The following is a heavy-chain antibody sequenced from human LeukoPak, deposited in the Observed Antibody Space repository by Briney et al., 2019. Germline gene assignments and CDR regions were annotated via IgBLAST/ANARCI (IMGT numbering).Heavy chain of an antibody. CDR2: ISSSSSYT. CDR1: GFTFSDYY. J-gene: IGHJ4*02. Sequence: GGSLRLSCAASGFTFSDYYMSWLRQAPGKGLEWVSYISSSSSYTNSADSVKGRFTISRDNAKNSLYLQMNSLRAEDTAVYYCARGHLWFGEPILDYWGQGTLVTVSS. D-gene: IGHD3-10*01. CDR3: ARGHLWFGEPILDY. V-gene: IGHV3-11*06.